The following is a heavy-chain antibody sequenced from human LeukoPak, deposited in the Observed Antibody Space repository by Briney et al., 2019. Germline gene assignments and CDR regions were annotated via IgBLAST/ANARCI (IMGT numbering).Heavy chain of an antibody. CDR3: ARGAPRDGYNYPDFDL. J-gene: IGHJ2*01. D-gene: IGHD5-24*01. V-gene: IGHV1-69*04. Sequence: SVKVSCKASGYIFTGYYMHWVRQAPGQGLEWMGRIIPILGIANYAQKFQGRVTITADRSTSTAYMELSSLRSEDTAVYYCARGAPRDGYNYPDFDLWGRGTLVTVSS. CDR2: IIPILGIA. CDR1: GYIFTGYY.